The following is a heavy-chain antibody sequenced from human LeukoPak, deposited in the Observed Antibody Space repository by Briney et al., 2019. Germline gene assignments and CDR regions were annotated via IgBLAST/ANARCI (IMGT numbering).Heavy chain of an antibody. V-gene: IGHV3-11*01. Sequence: GGTLRLSCAASGFTVSSNYMSWIRQAPGKGLEWISFISSRGTTTDYADSVKGRFTISRGNANSSLFLQMNSLRAEDTALYYCARDRGSNNYFDHWGQGTLVTVSS. CDR2: ISSRGTTT. CDR1: GFTVSSNY. CDR3: ARDRGSNNYFDH. J-gene: IGHJ4*02. D-gene: IGHD2-2*01.